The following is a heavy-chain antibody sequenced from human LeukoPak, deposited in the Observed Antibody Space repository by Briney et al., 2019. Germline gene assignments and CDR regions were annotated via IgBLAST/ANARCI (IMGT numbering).Heavy chain of an antibody. CDR1: GFTFSSNY. Sequence: GGSLRLSCAASGFTFSSNYMSWVRQAPGKGLEWVSVIYSGGSTYYADSVKGRFTISRDNSKNTLYLQVNSLRAEDTAVYYCARVSGDSDAFDIWGQGTMVTVSS. J-gene: IGHJ3*02. CDR3: ARVSGDSDAFDI. D-gene: IGHD4-17*01. V-gene: IGHV3-53*01. CDR2: IYSGGST.